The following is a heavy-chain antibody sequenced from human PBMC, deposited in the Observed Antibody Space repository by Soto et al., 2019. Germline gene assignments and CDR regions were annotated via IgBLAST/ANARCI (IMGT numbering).Heavy chain of an antibody. CDR3: ARLHCTNPGGVPLDP. D-gene: IGHD2-8*01. CDR2: IYYSGTS. V-gene: IGHV4-39*01. Sequence: SETLSLTCTVSGGSISDDTYYWGWIRQPPGKGLEWIGSIYYSGTSSYNPSLESRVTMSVDTSKKQLSLRLRSVTATDTAVYYCARLHCTNPGGVPLDPWGHGTLVTVSS. J-gene: IGHJ5*02. CDR1: GGSISDDTYY.